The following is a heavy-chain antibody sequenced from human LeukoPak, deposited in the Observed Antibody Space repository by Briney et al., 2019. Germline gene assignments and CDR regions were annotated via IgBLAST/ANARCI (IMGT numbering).Heavy chain of an antibody. CDR1: GYTFTGYY. V-gene: IGHV1-46*01. CDR3: ARISSGWYPYFDY. J-gene: IGHJ4*02. D-gene: IGHD6-19*01. CDR2: INPSGGST. Sequence: GASVKVSCKASGYTFTGYYMHWVRQAPGQGLEWMGIINPSGGSTSYAQKFQGRVTMTRDMSTSTVYMELSSLRSEDTAVYYCARISSGWYPYFDYWGQGTLVTVSS.